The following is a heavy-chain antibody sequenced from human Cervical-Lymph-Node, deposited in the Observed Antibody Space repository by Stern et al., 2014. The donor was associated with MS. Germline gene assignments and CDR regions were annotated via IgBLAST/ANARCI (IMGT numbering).Heavy chain of an antibody. Sequence: EVQLLESGAEVKKPGESLKISCKGSGFNFTNYWIGWVRQMPGNGLEWMGILNAGDSDTIYSPTFQGQVIISGDKSISTAYLQWTSLKASDTAMYYCARRRYCTGVNCFYYYYGLDVWGQGTTVTVS. J-gene: IGHJ6*02. CDR1: GFNFTNYW. CDR3: ARRRYCTGVNCFYYYYGLDV. D-gene: IGHD2-15*01. CDR2: LNAGDSDT. V-gene: IGHV5-51*01.